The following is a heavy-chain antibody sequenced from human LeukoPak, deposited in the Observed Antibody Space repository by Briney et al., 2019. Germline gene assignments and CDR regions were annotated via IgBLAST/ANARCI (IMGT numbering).Heavy chain of an antibody. Sequence: KPSETPSLTCTVSGGSISSYYWSWIRQPARGGLEWIWRIYTSGSTDYNPSLNSRVTMSVDTSKNQFSLKLSSVTAADTAVYYCARDRGYYDSSGYYAFDIWGQGTMVTVSS. CDR3: ARDRGYYDSSGYYAFDI. CDR1: GGSISSYY. D-gene: IGHD3-22*01. J-gene: IGHJ3*02. CDR2: IYTSGST. V-gene: IGHV4-4*07.